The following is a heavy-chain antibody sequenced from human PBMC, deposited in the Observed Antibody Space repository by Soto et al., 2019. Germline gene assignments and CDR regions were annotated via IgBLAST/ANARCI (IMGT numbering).Heavy chain of an antibody. CDR3: ARGNHRWLQLWYFDL. Sequence: QVQLVQSGAEVKKPGSSVKVSCKASGGTFSNYPISWVRKAPGPGLEWMGGIIPIFGTVNYAQKFQGRVTITADESTSTAYMELSSLRSEDTAVYYCARGNHRWLQLWYFDLWGRGTLVTVSS. CDR2: IIPIFGTV. V-gene: IGHV1-69*12. D-gene: IGHD5-12*01. CDR1: GGTFSNYP. J-gene: IGHJ2*01.